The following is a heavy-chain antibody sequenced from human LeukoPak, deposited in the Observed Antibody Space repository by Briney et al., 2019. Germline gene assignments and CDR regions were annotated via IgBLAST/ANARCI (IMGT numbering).Heavy chain of an antibody. CDR1: GFTFSSYG. CDR2: IWYDGSNK. Sequence: RGSLRLSCAASGFTFSSYGMHWVRQAPGKGLEWVAVIWYDGSNKYYADSVKGRFTISRDNSKNTLYLQMNSLRAEDTAVYYCARDPLGYCSGGSCYPFDYWGQGTLVTVSS. J-gene: IGHJ4*02. D-gene: IGHD2-15*01. V-gene: IGHV3-33*01. CDR3: ARDPLGYCSGGSCYPFDY.